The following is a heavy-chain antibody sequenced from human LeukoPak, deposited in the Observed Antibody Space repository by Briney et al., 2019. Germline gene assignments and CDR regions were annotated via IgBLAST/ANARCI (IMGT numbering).Heavy chain of an antibody. D-gene: IGHD6-19*01. Sequence: PGGSLRLSCAASGFTFSSYAMSWVRHAPGKGLEWVSGISWNSGSIVYADSVKGRFTISRDNAKNSLYLQMNSLRAEDTALYYCAKVGGYRSGWAPVYWYFDLWGRGTLVTVSS. CDR1: GFTFSSYA. J-gene: IGHJ2*01. V-gene: IGHV3-9*01. CDR3: AKVGGYRSGWAPVYWYFDL. CDR2: ISWNSGSI.